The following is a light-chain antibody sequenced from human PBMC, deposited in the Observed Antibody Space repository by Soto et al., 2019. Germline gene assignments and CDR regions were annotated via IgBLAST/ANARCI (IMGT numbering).Light chain of an antibody. V-gene: IGLV1-44*01. CDR1: RSNIGSNS. Sequence: TQPPSLSVTPGQRVIISCSGSRSNIGSNSVNWYQQLPGTAPKLLIYINDQRPSGVPDRFSGSTSGTSVSLAISGLQSEDEADYYCASWDDRLKGYVFGTGTKVTVL. CDR3: ASWDDRLKGYV. CDR2: IND. J-gene: IGLJ1*01.